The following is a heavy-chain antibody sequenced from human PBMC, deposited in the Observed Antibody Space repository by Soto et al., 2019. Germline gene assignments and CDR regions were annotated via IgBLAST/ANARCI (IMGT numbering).Heavy chain of an antibody. V-gene: IGHV3-21*01. CDR3: ARAPWGGEPLP. CDR2: ISSSSSYI. Sequence: EVQLVESGGGLVKPGGSLRLSCAASGFTFSSYSMNWVRQAPGKGLEWVSSISSSSSYIYYADSVKGRFTISRDNAKNLLYLQMNSLRAEDTAVYYCARAPWGGEPLPWGQGTLVTVSS. D-gene: IGHD7-27*01. J-gene: IGHJ5*02. CDR1: GFTFSSYS.